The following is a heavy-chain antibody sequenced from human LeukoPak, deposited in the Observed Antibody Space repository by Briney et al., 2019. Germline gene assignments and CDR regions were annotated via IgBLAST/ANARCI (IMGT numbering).Heavy chain of an antibody. CDR3: ATLNDILTGPFDY. J-gene: IGHJ4*02. Sequence: GESLQISCKGSGYSFTSYWIGWVRQMPGKGLEWMGNIDPSDSETRYSPSFQGQVTISVDKSISTAYLQWNSLKASDTAMYYCATLNDILTGPFDYWGQGTLVTVSS. CDR1: GYSFTSYW. CDR2: IDPSDSET. D-gene: IGHD3-9*01. V-gene: IGHV5-51*01.